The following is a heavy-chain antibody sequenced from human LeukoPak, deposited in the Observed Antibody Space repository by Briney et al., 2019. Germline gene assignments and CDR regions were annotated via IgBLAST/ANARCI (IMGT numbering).Heavy chain of an antibody. Sequence: PSETLSLTCTVSGGSISSYYWSWIRQPPGKGLEWIGYIYYSGSTNYNPSLKSRVTISVDTSKNQFSLKLSSVTAADTAVYYCARVDFWSGQIDYYYYYMDVWGKGTTVTVSS. V-gene: IGHV4-59*01. CDR3: ARVDFWSGQIDYYYYYMDV. CDR1: GGSISSYY. CDR2: IYYSGST. D-gene: IGHD3-3*01. J-gene: IGHJ6*03.